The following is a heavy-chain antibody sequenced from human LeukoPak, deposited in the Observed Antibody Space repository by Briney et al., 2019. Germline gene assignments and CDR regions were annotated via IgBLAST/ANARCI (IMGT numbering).Heavy chain of an antibody. Sequence: GGSLRLSCAASGFTFSSYGMHWVRQAPGKGLEWVAVISYDGSNKYYADSVKGQFTISRDNSKNTLYLQMNSLRAEDTAVYYCAKAYDSSGYMPDYWGQGTLVTVSS. J-gene: IGHJ4*02. CDR2: ISYDGSNK. V-gene: IGHV3-30*18. D-gene: IGHD3-22*01. CDR3: AKAYDSSGYMPDY. CDR1: GFTFSSYG.